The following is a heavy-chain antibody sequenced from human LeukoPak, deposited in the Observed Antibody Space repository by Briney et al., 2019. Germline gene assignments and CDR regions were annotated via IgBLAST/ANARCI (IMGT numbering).Heavy chain of an antibody. CDR2: IKQDGSEK. CDR1: GFTFSSYW. Sequence: GRSLRLSCAASGFTFSSYWMSWVRQAPGKGLEWVANIKQDGSEKYYVDSVKGRFTISRDNAKNSLYLQMNSLRAEDTAVYYCASATYYYGSGSSTYFDYWGQGTLVTVSS. V-gene: IGHV3-7*01. J-gene: IGHJ4*02. CDR3: ASATYYYGSGSSTYFDY. D-gene: IGHD3-10*01.